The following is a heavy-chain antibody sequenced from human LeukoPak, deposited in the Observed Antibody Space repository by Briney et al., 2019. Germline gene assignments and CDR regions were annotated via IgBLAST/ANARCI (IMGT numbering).Heavy chain of an antibody. Sequence: PGGSLRLSCAASGFTFSDYYMSWIRQPPGKGLEWIGSIYYSGSTYYNPSLKSRVTISVDTSKNQFSLKLSSVTAADTAVYYCARHLAPYCSSTSCYSRGNWFDPWGQGTLVTVSS. J-gene: IGHJ5*02. V-gene: IGHV4-39*01. D-gene: IGHD2-2*02. CDR1: GFTFSDYY. CDR3: ARHLAPYCSSTSCYSRGNWFDP. CDR2: IYYSGST.